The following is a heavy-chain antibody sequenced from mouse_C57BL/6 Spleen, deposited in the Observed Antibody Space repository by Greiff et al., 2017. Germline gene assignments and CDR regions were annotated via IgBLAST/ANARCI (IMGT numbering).Heavy chain of an antibody. CDR3: ARERVNYYGRYVEV. V-gene: IGHV3-6*01. CDR1: GFSITSGYY. J-gene: IGHJ1*03. CDR2: ISYDGSN. Sequence: ESGPGLVKPSQSLSLTCSVTGFSITSGYYWNWIRQFPGNKLEWMGYISYDGSNNYNPSLKNRISITRDTSKNQFFLKLNPVTTEDTATYYCARERVNYYGRYVEVWGTGTTVTVSS. D-gene: IGHD1-1*01.